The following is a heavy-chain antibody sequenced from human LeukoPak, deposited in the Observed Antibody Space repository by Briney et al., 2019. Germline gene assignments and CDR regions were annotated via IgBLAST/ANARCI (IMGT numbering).Heavy chain of an antibody. V-gene: IGHV3-48*04. J-gene: IGHJ3*02. Sequence: GGSLRLSCAASGFTFSSYSMNWVRQAPGKGLERVSYISSSSSIIYYADSVKGRFTISRDNAKNSLYLQMNSLRAQDTAVYYCAREYYDSSGYGAFDIWGQGTMVTVSS. CDR2: ISSSSSII. CDR1: GFTFSSYS. D-gene: IGHD3-22*01. CDR3: AREYYDSSGYGAFDI.